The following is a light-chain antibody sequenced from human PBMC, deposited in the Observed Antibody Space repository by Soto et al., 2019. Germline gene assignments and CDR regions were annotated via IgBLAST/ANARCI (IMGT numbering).Light chain of an antibody. J-gene: IGLJ2*01. V-gene: IGLV4-69*01. CDR3: QTWGTGIQV. Sequence: QSVLTQSPSASASLGASVKLTCTLSSGHSSYAIAWHQQQPEKGPRYLMKLNSDGSHNKGDGIPDRFSGSSSGAERYLTISSLHSEDEADYYCQTWGTGIQVFGGGTKLTVL. CDR1: SGHSSYA. CDR2: LNSDGSH.